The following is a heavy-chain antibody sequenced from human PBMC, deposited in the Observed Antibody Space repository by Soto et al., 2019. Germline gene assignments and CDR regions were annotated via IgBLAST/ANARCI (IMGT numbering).Heavy chain of an antibody. CDR2: ISWNSGSI. CDR1: GFTFDDYA. CDR3: AKGRYDFWSGYDY. J-gene: IGHJ4*02. Sequence: EVQLVESGGGLVQPGRSLRLSCAASGFTFDDYAMHWVRQAPGKGLEWVSGISWNSGSIGYADYVKGRFTISRDNAKNSLYLQMNSLRAEDTALYYCAKGRYDFWSGYDYWGQGTLVTVSS. D-gene: IGHD3-3*01. V-gene: IGHV3-9*01.